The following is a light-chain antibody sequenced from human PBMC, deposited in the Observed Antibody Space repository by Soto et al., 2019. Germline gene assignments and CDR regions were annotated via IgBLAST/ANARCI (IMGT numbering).Light chain of an antibody. CDR1: QTMSTW. CDR2: DAS. V-gene: IGKV1-5*01. CDR3: QRYDGY. J-gene: IGKJ2*01. Sequence: DSQMTQSPSTLSASVGDRVTITCRASQTMSTWLAWYQQKPGKAPKLLIYDASSLRSGVPSRFSGSGSGTEFTLTSNSLQPDDFATYYPQRYDGYFGQGTKLEIK.